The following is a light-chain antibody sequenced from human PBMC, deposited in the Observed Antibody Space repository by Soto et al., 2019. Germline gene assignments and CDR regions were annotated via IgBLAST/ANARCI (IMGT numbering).Light chain of an antibody. V-gene: IGKV1-5*01. Sequence: IQMAHSPSTLSASVGDTFTINCGASQRISGWLAWYQQRPGKAPNLLIFAASTLESGVPSRFSGSGSGTNFTLTISSLQSDDFATYYCLQYNGYYRTFGQGTKVDI. CDR3: LQYNGYYRT. CDR2: AAS. CDR1: QRISGW. J-gene: IGKJ1*01.